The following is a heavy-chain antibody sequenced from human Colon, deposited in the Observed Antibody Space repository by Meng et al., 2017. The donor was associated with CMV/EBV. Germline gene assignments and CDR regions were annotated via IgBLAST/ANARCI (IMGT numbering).Heavy chain of an antibody. J-gene: IGHJ4*02. Sequence: ASVKVSCKASGYTFTSYGISWVRQAPGQGLEWMGWISAYNGNTNYAQKLQGRVTMTTGTSTSTAYMELRSLRSDDTAVYYCARVENYDSSGYYPFDYWGQGTLVTVSS. CDR1: GYTFTSYG. V-gene: IGHV1-18*01. CDR3: ARVENYDSSGYYPFDY. D-gene: IGHD3-22*01. CDR2: ISAYNGNT.